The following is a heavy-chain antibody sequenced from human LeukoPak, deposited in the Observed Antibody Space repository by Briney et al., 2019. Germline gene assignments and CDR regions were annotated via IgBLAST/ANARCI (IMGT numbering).Heavy chain of an antibody. Sequence: SETLSLTCTVSGGSISSSSYYWGWIRQPPGTGLEWIGSIYYSGSTYYNPSLKSRVTISVDTSKNQFSLKLSSVTAADTAVYCCARHPFSIDARDYWGQGTLVTVSS. CDR2: IYYSGST. CDR3: ARHPFSIDARDY. J-gene: IGHJ4*02. D-gene: IGHD3-3*02. CDR1: GGSISSSSYY. V-gene: IGHV4-39*01.